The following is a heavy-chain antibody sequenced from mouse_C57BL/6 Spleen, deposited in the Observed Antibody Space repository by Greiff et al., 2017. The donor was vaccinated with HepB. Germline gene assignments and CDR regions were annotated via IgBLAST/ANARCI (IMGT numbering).Heavy chain of an antibody. CDR2: ISDGGSYT. J-gene: IGHJ2*01. V-gene: IGHV5-4*01. CDR1: GFTFSSYA. Sequence: EVMLVESGGGLVKPGGSLKLPCAASGFTFSSYAMSWVRQTPEKRLEWVATISDGGSYTYYPDNVKGRFTISRDNAKNNLYLQMSHLKSEDTAMYYCARDPLGRYYFDYWGQGTTLTVSS. CDR3: ARDPLGRYYFDY. D-gene: IGHD4-1*01.